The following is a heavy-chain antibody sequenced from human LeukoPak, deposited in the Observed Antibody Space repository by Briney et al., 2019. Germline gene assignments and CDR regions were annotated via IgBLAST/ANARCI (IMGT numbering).Heavy chain of an antibody. CDR1: GFTFGDYA. J-gene: IGHJ4*02. D-gene: IGHD3-16*01. Sequence: GGSLRLSCAASGFTFGDYAMHWVRQAPGKGLEWVSGITWNSGSIGYADSVKGRFTISRDNAKNSLYLQMNSLRAEDTALYYCGITGDRRGDYWGQGTLVTVSS. CDR2: ITWNSGSI. V-gene: IGHV3-9*01. CDR3: GITGDRRGDY.